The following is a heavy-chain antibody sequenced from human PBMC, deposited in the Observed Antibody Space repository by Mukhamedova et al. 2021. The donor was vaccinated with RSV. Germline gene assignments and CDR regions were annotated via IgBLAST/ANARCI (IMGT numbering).Heavy chain of an antibody. V-gene: IGHV4-59*01. CDR3: ARADSGYEAFDY. CDR2: IYYSGST. D-gene: IGHD5-12*01. Sequence: GLEWIGYIYYSGSTNYNPSLKSRVTISVDTSKNQFSLKLSSVTAADTAVYYCARADSGYEAFDYLGQGTLVTVPS. J-gene: IGHJ4*02.